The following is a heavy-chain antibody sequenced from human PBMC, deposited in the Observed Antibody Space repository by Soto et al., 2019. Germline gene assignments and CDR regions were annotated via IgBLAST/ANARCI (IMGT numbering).Heavy chain of an antibody. V-gene: IGHV3-7*03. Sequence: GGSLRLSCAASGFSFSLFWMSWVRQTPGKGLEWVANINEDGSEKFFADSVKGRFTISRDNAKNSLSLQMNSLTADDTAVYYCARAGWPQSSYYFDYWGQGTLVTVSS. CDR3: ARAGWPQSSYYFDY. CDR1: GFSFSLFW. D-gene: IGHD3-16*01. CDR2: INEDGSEK. J-gene: IGHJ4*02.